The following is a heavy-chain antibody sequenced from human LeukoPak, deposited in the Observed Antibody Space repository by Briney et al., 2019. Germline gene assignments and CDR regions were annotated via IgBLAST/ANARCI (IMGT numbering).Heavy chain of an antibody. CDR3: ATYSGSYGAFDP. J-gene: IGHJ5*02. CDR2: IYYSGST. D-gene: IGHD1-26*01. Sequence: SETLSLTCTVSGGSISSYYWSWIRQPPGKGLEWIGFIYYSGSTNYNPSLKTRVTISVDTSKNQFSLKLSSVTAADTAVYYCATYSGSYGAFDPWGQGTLVTDSS. V-gene: IGHV4-59*01. CDR1: GGSISSYY.